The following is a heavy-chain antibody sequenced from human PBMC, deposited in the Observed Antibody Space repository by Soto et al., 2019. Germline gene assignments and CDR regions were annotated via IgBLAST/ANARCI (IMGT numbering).Heavy chain of an antibody. V-gene: IGHV1-69*13. D-gene: IGHD3-22*01. J-gene: IGHJ4*02. CDR3: ARDQYYYDSSGPYYFDY. Sequence: SVKVSCKASGGTFSSYAISWVRQAPGQGLEWMGGIIPIFGTANYAQKFQGRVTITADESTSTAYMELSSLRSEDTAVYYCARDQYYYDSSGPYYFDYWGQGTLVTVSS. CDR2: IIPIFGTA. CDR1: GGTFSSYA.